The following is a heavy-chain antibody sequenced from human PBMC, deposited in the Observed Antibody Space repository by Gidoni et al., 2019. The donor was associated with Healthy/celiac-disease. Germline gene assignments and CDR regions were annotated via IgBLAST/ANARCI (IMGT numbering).Heavy chain of an antibody. CDR3: ARDEGGHTMVRGVIIYYYYMDV. CDR1: GFTFSSYR. Sequence: EVQLVASGGGLVKPGGSLRLSCAASGFTFSSYRMNWVRQAPGKGREWVSSISSSSSYIYYADSVKGRFTISRDNAKNSLYLQMNSLRSEDTAVYYGARDEGGHTMVRGVIIYYYYMDVWGKGTTVTVSS. V-gene: IGHV3-21*01. J-gene: IGHJ6*03. CDR2: ISSSSSYI. D-gene: IGHD3-10*01.